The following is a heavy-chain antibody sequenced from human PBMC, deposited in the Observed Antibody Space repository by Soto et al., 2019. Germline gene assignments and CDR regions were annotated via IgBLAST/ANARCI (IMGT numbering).Heavy chain of an antibody. Sequence: QITVKESGPKLVKPSQTLTLTCAFSGFSLSTSGVGVGWVRQPPGKAPEWLALIYWDDDKRYRPSLKSRLSMTKDTSKDQVVFTMTNMDPVDTATYYCVHQACNNNSCYFDLWGRGTLVTVSS. CDR3: VHQACNNNSCYFDL. V-gene: IGHV2-5*02. CDR2: IYWDDDK. J-gene: IGHJ2*01. CDR1: GFSLSTSGVG. D-gene: IGHD1-1*01.